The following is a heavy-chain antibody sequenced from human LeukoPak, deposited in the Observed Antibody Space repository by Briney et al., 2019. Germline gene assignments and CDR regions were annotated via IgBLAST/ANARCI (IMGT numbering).Heavy chain of an antibody. CDR3: ARLGVVRAAIGRCSDAFDI. V-gene: IGHV1-46*01. CDR1: GYTFTSYY. J-gene: IGHJ3*02. D-gene: IGHD2-2*02. CDR2: INPSGGST. Sequence: ASVKVSCKASGYTFTSYYMHWVRQAPGQGLEWMGIINPSGGSTSYAQKFQGRVTMIRDTATSTVYMELSSLRSEETGVYYCARLGVVRAAIGRCSDAFDIWGQGTMVTVSS.